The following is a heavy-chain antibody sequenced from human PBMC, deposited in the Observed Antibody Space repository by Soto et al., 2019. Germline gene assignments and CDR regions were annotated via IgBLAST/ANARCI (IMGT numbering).Heavy chain of an antibody. CDR3: ARRVGGSGLNWFDP. J-gene: IGHJ5*02. CDR1: GSSIIGYY. Sequence: ETLSLTCTFSGSSIIGYYWTWIRQSPERGLEWIGYIRYSGSANYNPSLNSRLTMSVDRSKSQFSMKLASVTAADTAVYYCARRVGGSGLNWFDPWGQGTLVTVSS. D-gene: IGHD6-19*01. CDR2: IRYSGSA. V-gene: IGHV4-59*12.